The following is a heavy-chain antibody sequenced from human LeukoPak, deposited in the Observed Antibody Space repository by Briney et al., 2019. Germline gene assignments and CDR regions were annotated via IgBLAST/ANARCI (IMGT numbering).Heavy chain of an antibody. J-gene: IGHJ4*02. CDR3: ARARLEYYDSSGYDFDY. D-gene: IGHD3-22*01. CDR2: MNPNSGNT. CDR1: GYTFTSYD. V-gene: IGHV1-8*01. Sequence: ASVKVSCKASGYTFTSYDINWVRQATGQGLEWMGWMNPNSGNTGYAQKFQGRVTITRNTSISTAYMELSSLRSEDTAVYYCARARLEYYDSSGYDFDYWGQGTLVTVSS.